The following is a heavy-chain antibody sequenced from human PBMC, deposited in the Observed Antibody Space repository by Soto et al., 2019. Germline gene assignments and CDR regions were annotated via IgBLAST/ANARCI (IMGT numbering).Heavy chain of an antibody. V-gene: IGHV3-30*18. CDR1: GFTFSSYG. CDR3: ANDLLWFGESAFDP. J-gene: IGHJ5*02. CDR2: ISYDGSNK. Sequence: QVQLVESGGGVVQPGRSLRLSCAASGFTFSSYGMHWVRQAPGKGLEWVAVISYDGSNKYYADSVKGRFTISRDNSKNTLYLQMNSLRAEDTAVYYCANDLLWFGESAFDPWGQGTLVTVSS. D-gene: IGHD3-10*01.